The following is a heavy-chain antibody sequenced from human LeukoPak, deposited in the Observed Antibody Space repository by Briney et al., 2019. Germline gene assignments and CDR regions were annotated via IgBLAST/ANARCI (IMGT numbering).Heavy chain of an antibody. D-gene: IGHD5-12*01. CDR2: INPNIGAT. V-gene: IGHV1-2*02. CDR1: GYTFTAYY. J-gene: IGHJ4*02. CDR3: ARERGVRGWHRAYYLEH. Sequence: GASVTLSCKPSGYTFTAYYLHWVRQAPGQALEWMGWINPNIGATMYAEKFQGRVTMTRDTSISTAYMELSSLRSDDTALYYCARERGVRGWHRAYYLEHSGEGNLVTVPS.